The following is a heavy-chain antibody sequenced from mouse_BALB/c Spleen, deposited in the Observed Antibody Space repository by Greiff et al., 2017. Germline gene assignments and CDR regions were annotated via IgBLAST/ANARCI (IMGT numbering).Heavy chain of an antibody. D-gene: IGHD1-1*01. CDR2: ISSGSSTI. V-gene: IGHV5-17*02. CDR1: GFTFSSFG. Sequence: EVQLQESGGGLVQPGGSRKLSCAASGFTFSSFGMHWVRQAPEKGLEWVAYISSGSSTIYYADTVKGRFTISRDNPKNTLFLQMTSLRSEDTAMYYCARYHYYGSSYYFDYWGQGTTLTVSS. CDR3: ARYHYYGSSYYFDY. J-gene: IGHJ2*01.